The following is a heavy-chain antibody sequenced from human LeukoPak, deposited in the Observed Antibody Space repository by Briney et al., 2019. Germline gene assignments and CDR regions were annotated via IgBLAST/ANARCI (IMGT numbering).Heavy chain of an antibody. CDR2: IWYDGSNK. CDR3: ARHKENYGDSCLDDD. V-gene: IGHV3-33*01. D-gene: IGHD4-17*01. CDR1: GFTFSSYG. J-gene: IGHJ4*02. Sequence: GGSLRLSCAASGFTFSSYGMHWVRQAPGKGLEWVAVIWYDGSNKYYADSVKGRFTFSRDNSKNTLYLQMNSLRAEDTAVYYCARHKENYGDSCLDDDWGQGTLVTVSS.